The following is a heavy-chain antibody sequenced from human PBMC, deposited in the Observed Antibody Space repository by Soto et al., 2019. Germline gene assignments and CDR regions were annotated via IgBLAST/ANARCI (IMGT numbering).Heavy chain of an antibody. J-gene: IGHJ4*02. Sequence: PSETLSLTCTVPGGSVSSGSYYWSWIRQPPGKGLEWIGYIYYSGSTNYNPSLKSRVTISVDTSKNQFSLKLSSVTAADTAVYYCARGPYPQYYYDSSAPFDYWGQGTLVTVSS. CDR1: GGSVSSGSYY. CDR2: IYYSGST. V-gene: IGHV4-61*01. CDR3: ARGPYPQYYYDSSAPFDY. D-gene: IGHD3-22*01.